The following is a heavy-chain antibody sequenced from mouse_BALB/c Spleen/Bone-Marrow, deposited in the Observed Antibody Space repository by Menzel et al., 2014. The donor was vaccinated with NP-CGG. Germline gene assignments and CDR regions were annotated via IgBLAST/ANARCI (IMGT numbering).Heavy chain of an antibody. Sequence: VHVQQSGAELVRSGASVKLSCTASGFNIKDYYMHWVKQRPEQGLEWIGWIDPENGDTEYVPKFQGKATMTADTSSNTAYLQLSSLTSEDTAVYYCNAHITTVSYWGQGTTLTVSS. J-gene: IGHJ2*01. CDR3: NAHITTVSY. V-gene: IGHV14-4*02. D-gene: IGHD1-1*01. CDR1: GFNIKDYY. CDR2: IDPENGDT.